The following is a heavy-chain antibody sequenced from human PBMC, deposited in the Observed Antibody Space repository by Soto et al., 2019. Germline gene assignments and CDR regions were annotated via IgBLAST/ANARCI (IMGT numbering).Heavy chain of an antibody. V-gene: IGHV4-39*01. Sequence: SETLSLTCTVSGGSISSSSYYWGWIRQPPGKGLEWIGSIYYSGSTYYNPSLKSRVTISVDTSKNQSSLKLSSVTAADTAVYYCARLCFEWGGYPGYYFDYWGQGTLVTVSS. CDR2: IYYSGST. CDR1: GGSISSSSYY. D-gene: IGHD5-12*01. J-gene: IGHJ4*02. CDR3: ARLCFEWGGYPGYYFDY.